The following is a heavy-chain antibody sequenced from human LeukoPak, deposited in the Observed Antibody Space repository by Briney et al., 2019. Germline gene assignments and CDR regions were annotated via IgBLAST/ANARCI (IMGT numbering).Heavy chain of an antibody. CDR2: ISSSSSYI. CDR1: GFTFSSYS. V-gene: IGHV3-21*01. J-gene: IGHJ5*02. D-gene: IGHD6-13*01. CDR3: AREASSSWEGDWFDP. Sequence: GGSLRLSCAASGFTFSSYSMNWVRQAPGKGLEWVPSISSSSSYIYYADSVKGRFTISRDNAKNSLYLQMNSLRAEDTAVYYCAREASSSWEGDWFDPWGQGTLVTVSS.